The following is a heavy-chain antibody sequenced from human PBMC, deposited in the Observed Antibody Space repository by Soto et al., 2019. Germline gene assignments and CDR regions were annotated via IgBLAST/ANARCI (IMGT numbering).Heavy chain of an antibody. Sequence: EVPLVESGGGLVQPGGSLRLSCAASGFSLYNYAMDWVRQAPGQGLEWVSYISLSSANIHYADSVRGRFTVSRDNAQNSLYLQMNSLRAEDTAVYYCVREPSRGNEWARYVDLWGRGTLVTVSS. CDR1: GFSLYNYA. CDR2: ISLSSANI. V-gene: IGHV3-48*01. D-gene: IGHD1-1*01. J-gene: IGHJ2*01. CDR3: VREPSRGNEWARYVDL.